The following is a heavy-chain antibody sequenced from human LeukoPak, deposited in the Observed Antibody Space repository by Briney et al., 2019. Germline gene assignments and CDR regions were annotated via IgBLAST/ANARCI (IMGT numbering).Heavy chain of an antibody. Sequence: GASVKVSCKASGYTFTSYGISWVRQAPGQGLEWMGWISAYNGNTNYAQKLQGRVTMTTDTSTSTAYMELRSPRSDDTAVYYCARDPPFVGYCSSTSCYIYGMDVWGKGTTVTVSS. J-gene: IGHJ6*04. CDR2: ISAYNGNT. D-gene: IGHD2-2*02. CDR3: ARDPPFVGYCSSTSCYIYGMDV. V-gene: IGHV1-18*04. CDR1: GYTFTSYG.